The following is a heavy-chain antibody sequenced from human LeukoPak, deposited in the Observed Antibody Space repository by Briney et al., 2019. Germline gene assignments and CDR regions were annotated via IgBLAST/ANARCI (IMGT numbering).Heavy chain of an antibody. D-gene: IGHD1-1*01. CDR2: ISASGDVT. CDR1: RFSFSTYP. J-gene: IGHJ3*02. Sequence: GGSLRLSCAASRFSFSTYPMGWVRQAPGKGLEWVSGISASGDVTFHADPAKGRFTLSRDNSKNTLYLQMTSLRAEDTAEYYCAKSLFTSATGTGRAFHIWGQGTMVTVSS. V-gene: IGHV3-23*01. CDR3: AKSLFTSATGTGRAFHI.